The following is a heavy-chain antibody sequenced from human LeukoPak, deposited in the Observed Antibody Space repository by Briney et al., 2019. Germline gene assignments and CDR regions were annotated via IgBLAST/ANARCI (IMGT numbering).Heavy chain of an antibody. V-gene: IGHV4-38-2*02. J-gene: IGHJ5*02. Sequence: SETLSLTCTVSGYSISSGYYWGWIRPPPGEGLEWIGSIYHSGSTYYNPSLKSRVTISVDTSKNQFSLKLSSVTAADTAVYYCARDKKNGYFDHWGQGTLVTVSS. CDR2: IYHSGST. CDR1: GYSISSGYY. D-gene: IGHD2-2*03. CDR3: ARDKKNGYFDH.